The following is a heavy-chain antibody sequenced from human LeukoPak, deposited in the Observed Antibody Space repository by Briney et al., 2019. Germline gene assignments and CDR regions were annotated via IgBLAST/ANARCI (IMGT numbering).Heavy chain of an antibody. V-gene: IGHV3-21*01. CDR2: ISSSSSYI. D-gene: IGHD1-26*01. J-gene: IGHJ4*02. CDR3: ARVGWELGGGFDY. CDR1: GFTFSSFG. Sequence: GGSLRLSCAASGFTFSSFGMSWVRQAPGKGLEWVSSISSSSSYIYYADSVKGRFTISRDNAKNSLYLQMNSLRAEDTAVYYCARVGWELGGGFDYWGQGTLVTVSS.